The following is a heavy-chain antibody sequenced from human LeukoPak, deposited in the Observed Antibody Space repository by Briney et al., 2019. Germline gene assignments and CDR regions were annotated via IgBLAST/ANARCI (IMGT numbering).Heavy chain of an antibody. CDR2: INHSGST. Sequence: PSETLSLTCAVYGGSFSGYYWSWIRQPPGKGLEWIGEINHSGSTNYNPSLKSRVTISVDTSKNQFSLKLSSVTAADTAVYYCARTYYDILTGYLYYFDYWGQGTLVTVSS. CDR3: ARTYYDILTGYLYYFDY. D-gene: IGHD3-9*01. J-gene: IGHJ4*02. CDR1: GGSFSGYY. V-gene: IGHV4-34*01.